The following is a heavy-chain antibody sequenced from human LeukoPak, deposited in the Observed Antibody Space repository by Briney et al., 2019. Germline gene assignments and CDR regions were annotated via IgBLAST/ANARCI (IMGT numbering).Heavy chain of an antibody. V-gene: IGHV5-51*01. J-gene: IGHJ5*02. CDR1: GHSFTSYW. Sequence: GESLKISCKGSGHSFTSYWIGWVRQMPGKGLEWMGIIYPGDSDTRYSPSFQGQVTISADKSISTAYLQWSSLKASDTAMYYCARMASGSYKLNWFDPWGQGTLVTVSS. CDR2: IYPGDSDT. D-gene: IGHD1-26*01. CDR3: ARMASGSYKLNWFDP.